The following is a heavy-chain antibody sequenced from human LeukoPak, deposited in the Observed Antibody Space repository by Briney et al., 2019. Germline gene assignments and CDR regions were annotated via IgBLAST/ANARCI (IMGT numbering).Heavy chain of an antibody. D-gene: IGHD3-10*01. V-gene: IGHV3-23*01. CDR2: LSGSGVST. CDR3: AKGDFYGSGRDYYYYMDV. J-gene: IGHJ6*03. CDR1: GFTFSSYA. Sequence: GGSLRLSCAASGFTFSSYAMSWVRQAPGKGLEWVSTLSGSGVSTYYADSVKGRFTISRDNSKNTLYLQMNSLRAEDTAVYNCAKGDFYGSGRDYYYYMDVWGKGTTVTISS.